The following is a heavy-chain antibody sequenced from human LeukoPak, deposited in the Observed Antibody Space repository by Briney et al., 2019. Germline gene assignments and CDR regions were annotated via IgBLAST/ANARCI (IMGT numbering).Heavy chain of an antibody. CDR2: ISYSGRT. CDR1: GGSITGYY. D-gene: IGHD4-17*01. Sequence: PSEPLSLTCTVSGGSITGYYWSWVRQPPGKGLEWIGYISYSGRTNYTPSLKSRVTIPVDTSRVHFSLRLSSVTDAHTAVYYFARHATDDYGDTPFSDNGGQGTLVTVSS. CDR3: ARHATDDYGDTPFSDN. V-gene: IGHV4-59*08. J-gene: IGHJ4*02.